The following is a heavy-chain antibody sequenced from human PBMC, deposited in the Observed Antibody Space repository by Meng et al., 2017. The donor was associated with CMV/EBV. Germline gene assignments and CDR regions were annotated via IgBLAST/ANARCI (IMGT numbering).Heavy chain of an antibody. Sequence: GESLKISCQGSGYSFSTYWIGWVRQMPGKGLEWMGIIYPGDSDTRYGPSFQGQVTISVDTSISTAYLQWSSLKASDTAMYYCARPNYSNYLVGGMDVWGQGTTVTVSS. V-gene: IGHV5-51*01. J-gene: IGHJ6*02. CDR3: ARPNYSNYLVGGMDV. CDR2: IYPGDSDT. D-gene: IGHD4-11*01. CDR1: GYSFSTYW.